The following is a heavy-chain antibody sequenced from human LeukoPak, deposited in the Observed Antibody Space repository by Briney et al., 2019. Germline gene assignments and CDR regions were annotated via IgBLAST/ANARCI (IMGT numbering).Heavy chain of an antibody. CDR2: IYTSGST. CDR3: ARDAYGSGSYYNWFDP. Sequence: SETLSLTCTVSGGSISSYYWSWIRQRAGKGLEWIGRIYTSGSTNYNPSLKSRVTMSVDTSKNQFSLKLSSVTAADTAVYYCARDAYGSGSYYNWFDPWGQGTLVTVSS. D-gene: IGHD3-10*01. J-gene: IGHJ5*02. V-gene: IGHV4-4*07. CDR1: GGSISSYY.